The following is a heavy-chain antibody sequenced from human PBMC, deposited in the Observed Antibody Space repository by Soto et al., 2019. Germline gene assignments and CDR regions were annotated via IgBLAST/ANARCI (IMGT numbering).Heavy chain of an antibody. CDR2: IIPILGIA. CDR3: AREGDDYDFWSGYFDY. J-gene: IGHJ4*02. V-gene: IGHV1-69*08. D-gene: IGHD3-3*01. CDR1: GGTFSSYT. Sequence: QVQLVQSGAEVKKPGSSVKVSCKASGGTFSSYTISWVRQAPGQGLEWMGRIIPILGIANYAQKCQGRVTITADKSTSTAYMERSSLRSEDTAVYYCAREGDDYDFWSGYFDYWGQGTLVTVSS.